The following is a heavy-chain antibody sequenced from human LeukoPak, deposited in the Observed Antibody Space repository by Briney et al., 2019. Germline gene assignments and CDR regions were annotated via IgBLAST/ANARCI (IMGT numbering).Heavy chain of an antibody. V-gene: IGHV4-34*01. D-gene: IGHD3-22*01. J-gene: IGHJ6*03. Sequence: PSETLSLTCAVYGGSFSGYYWTWIRQTPEKGLEWIGEMNPSGSTNYNPSLKSRVTISVDTSKNQFSLELSSVTAADTAVYYCARGRQDVTMIVVVMAAVSYYLDVWGKGTTVTVS. CDR1: GGSFSGYY. CDR2: MNPSGST. CDR3: ARGRQDVTMIVVVMAAVSYYLDV.